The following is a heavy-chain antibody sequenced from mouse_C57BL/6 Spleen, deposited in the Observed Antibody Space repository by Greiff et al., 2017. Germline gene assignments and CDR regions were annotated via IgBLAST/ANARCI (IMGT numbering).Heavy chain of an antibody. CDR1: GYSITSGYY. D-gene: IGHD2-3*01. CDR2: ISYAGSN. V-gene: IGHV3-6*01. CDR3: ASHYDGYFYY. J-gene: IGHJ2*01. Sequence: EVQLVESGPGLVKPSQSLSLTCSVTGYSITSGYYWNWIRQFPGTQLEWMGYISYAGSNNYNPSLKNRISITGDTSKNQFFLKLNSVTTEDTATYYCASHYDGYFYYWGQGTTLTVSS.